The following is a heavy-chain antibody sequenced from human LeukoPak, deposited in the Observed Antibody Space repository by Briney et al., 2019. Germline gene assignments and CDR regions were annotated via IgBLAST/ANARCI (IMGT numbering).Heavy chain of an antibody. D-gene: IGHD5-18*01. Sequence: ASVKVSCKSSGDTFTGYYMNWVRQAPGQGLEWMGWINPNSGCTNYAQKFQGRVTMTSDTSISTAYMELSRLRSDDTALYYCARESRKQLWPDAFDIWGQGTMVTVSS. V-gene: IGHV1-2*02. J-gene: IGHJ3*02. CDR3: ARESRKQLWPDAFDI. CDR2: INPNSGCT. CDR1: GDTFTGYY.